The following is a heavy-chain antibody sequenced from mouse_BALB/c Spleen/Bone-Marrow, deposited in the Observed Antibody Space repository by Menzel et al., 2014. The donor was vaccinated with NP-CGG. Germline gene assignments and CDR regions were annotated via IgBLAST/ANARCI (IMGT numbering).Heavy chain of an antibody. D-gene: IGHD3-1*01. CDR2: ISSGGGNT. CDR1: GFAFSSYD. Sequence: EVMLVESGGGLVKPGGSLKLSCAASGFAFSSYDMSWVRQTLEKRLEWVAYISSGGGNTYYPDTVKGRFTISRDNAKNTLYLQMSSLKSEDTAMYYCARHGSGYDWGQGTALTVSS. J-gene: IGHJ2*01. CDR3: ARHGSGYD. V-gene: IGHV5-12-1*01.